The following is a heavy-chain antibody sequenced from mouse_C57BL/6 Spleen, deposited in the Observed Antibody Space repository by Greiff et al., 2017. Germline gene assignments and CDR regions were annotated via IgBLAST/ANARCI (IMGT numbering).Heavy chain of an antibody. Sequence: VHLVEPGAELARPGASVKLSCKASGYTFTSYGISWVKQRTGRGLEWIGEIDPRSGSTYYNEKFKGKATLTADKPSSTAYMELRSLTSEDSAVYFCERDGGFAWFAYWGQGTLVTVSA. CDR3: ERDGGFAWFAY. CDR2: IDPRSGST. J-gene: IGHJ3*01. V-gene: IGHV1-81*01. CDR1: GYTFTSYG.